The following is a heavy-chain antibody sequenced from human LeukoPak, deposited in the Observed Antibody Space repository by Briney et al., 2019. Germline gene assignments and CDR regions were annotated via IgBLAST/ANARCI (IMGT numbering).Heavy chain of an antibody. CDR1: GFTFSSYG. J-gene: IGHJ4*02. CDR3: ARDGDSAVATRVFDY. CDR2: IWYDESNK. Sequence: PGGSLRLSCAAPGFTFSSYGIHWARQAPGKGLEWVAVIWYDESNKYYADSVKGRFTISRDNSKNTLYLRMNSLRVEDTAVYYCARDGDSAVATRVFDYWGQGTLVTVSS. D-gene: IGHD5-18*01. V-gene: IGHV3-33*01.